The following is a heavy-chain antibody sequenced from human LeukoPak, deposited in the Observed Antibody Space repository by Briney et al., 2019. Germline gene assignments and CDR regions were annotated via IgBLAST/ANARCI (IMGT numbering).Heavy chain of an antibody. Sequence: GASVTVSCKASVYTFSSYGISCVRQAPGQGLERMGWISAYNGYTKNAQSLQGRVTMATDTSTSTAYMELSSLRSEDTAVYYCAADSSQYSIDWPDYYYYHIDGWGKGTTVTVSS. D-gene: IGHD6-19*01. J-gene: IGHJ6*03. CDR1: VYTFSSYG. CDR2: ISAYNGYT. V-gene: IGHV1-18*01. CDR3: AADSSQYSIDWPDYYYYHIDG.